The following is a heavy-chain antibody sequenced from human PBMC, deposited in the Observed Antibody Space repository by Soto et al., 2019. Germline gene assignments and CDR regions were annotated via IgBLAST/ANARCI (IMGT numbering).Heavy chain of an antibody. J-gene: IGHJ6*02. CDR2: IYPIDSDT. V-gene: IGHV5-51*01. CDR1: GDSFNSNW. D-gene: IGHD4-17*01. CDR3: ARRSAVTTFYLYGMDV. Sequence: PGESLKISRKVSGDSFNSNWIAWVRQRPGRGLEWMGIIYPIDSDTRYSPSFQGQVTISVDRSINSAFLQWRSLRASDTATYYCARRSAVTTFYLYGMDVWGQGTTVTVSS.